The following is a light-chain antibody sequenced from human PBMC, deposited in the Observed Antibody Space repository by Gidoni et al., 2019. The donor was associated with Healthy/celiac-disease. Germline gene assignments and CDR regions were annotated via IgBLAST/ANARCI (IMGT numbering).Light chain of an antibody. J-gene: IGLJ1*01. CDR1: SSDVGGYNY. CDR3: SSYTSSSLYV. V-gene: IGLV2-14*01. Sequence: QSAMTQPASVSGSPGQSITSSCTGTSSDVGGYNYVSWYQQHPGKAPKRMIYEVSTRPSGVSNRFSGSKSGNTAPLTIAGLQAEDEADYYCSSYTSSSLYVFGTGTKVTVL. CDR2: EVS.